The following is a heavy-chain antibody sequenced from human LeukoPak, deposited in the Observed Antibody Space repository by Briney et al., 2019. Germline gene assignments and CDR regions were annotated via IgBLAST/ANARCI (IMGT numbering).Heavy chain of an antibody. CDR3: AADLGQLLSY. D-gene: IGHD6-13*01. J-gene: IGHJ4*02. CDR1: GDTLTESS. CDR2: FEPEDGEA. V-gene: IGHV1-24*01. Sequence: ASVEVSCKVSGDTLTESSTHWVRQAPGKGLEWMGGFEPEDGEAIYSQRFQGRLTLTEDTSTDTAYMELSSLTSEDTAVYFCAADLGQLLSYWGQGTLVTVSS.